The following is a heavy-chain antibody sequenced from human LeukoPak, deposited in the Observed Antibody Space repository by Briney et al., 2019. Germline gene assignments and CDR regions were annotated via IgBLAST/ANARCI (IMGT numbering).Heavy chain of an antibody. Sequence: SVKVSCKASGGTFSSYAISWVRQAPGQGLEWMGGIIPIFGTANYAQKFQGRVTITADESTSTAYMELRSLRSDDTAVYYCAREGGYYDSSGYPSADYWGQGTLVTVSS. CDR3: AREGGYYDSSGYPSADY. CDR1: GGTFSSYA. D-gene: IGHD3-22*01. CDR2: IIPIFGTA. V-gene: IGHV1-69*13. J-gene: IGHJ4*02.